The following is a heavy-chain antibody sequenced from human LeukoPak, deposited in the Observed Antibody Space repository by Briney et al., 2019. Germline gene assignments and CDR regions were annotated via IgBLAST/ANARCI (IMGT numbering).Heavy chain of an antibody. D-gene: IGHD6-13*01. CDR3: VRVREAAAGPNWFDP. CDR1: GYTFTGYY. V-gene: IGHV1-2*02. Sequence: ASVKVSCKASGYTFTGYYMHWVRQAPGQGLEWMGWINPNSGGTNYAQKFQGRVTMTRDTSISTAYMELSRLRSDDTAVYYCVRVREAAAGPNWFDPWGQGTLVTVSS. CDR2: INPNSGGT. J-gene: IGHJ5*02.